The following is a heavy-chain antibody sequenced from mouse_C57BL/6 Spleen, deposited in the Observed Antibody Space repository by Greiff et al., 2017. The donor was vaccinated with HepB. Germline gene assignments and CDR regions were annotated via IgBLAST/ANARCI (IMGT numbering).Heavy chain of an antibody. J-gene: IGHJ3*01. CDR1: GYTFTSYG. CDR2: IYPRSGNT. V-gene: IGHV1-81*01. Sequence: VMLVESGAELARPGASVKLSCKASGYTFTSYGISWVKQRTGQGLEWIGEIYPRSGNTYYNEKFKGKATLTADKSSSTAYMELRSLTSEDSAVYFCARRSYDYTWFAYWGQGTLVTVSA. D-gene: IGHD2-4*01. CDR3: ARRSYDYTWFAY.